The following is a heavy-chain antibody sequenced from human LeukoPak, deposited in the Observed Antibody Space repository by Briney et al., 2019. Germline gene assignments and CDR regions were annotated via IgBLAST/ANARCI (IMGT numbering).Heavy chain of an antibody. CDR2: ISSSGSTI. D-gene: IGHD3-22*01. Sequence: PGGSLRLSCAASGFTFSDYYMSWIRQAPGKGLEWVSYISSSGSTIYYADSVKGRFTISRDNAKNSLYLQMNSLRAEDTAVYYCARPAMRNIVVVSHHIDYWGQGTLVTVSS. V-gene: IGHV3-11*04. CDR1: GFTFSDYY. CDR3: ARPAMRNIVVVSHHIDY. J-gene: IGHJ4*02.